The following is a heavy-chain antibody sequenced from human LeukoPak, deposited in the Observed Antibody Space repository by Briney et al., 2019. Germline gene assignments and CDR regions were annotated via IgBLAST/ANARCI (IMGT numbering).Heavy chain of an antibody. Sequence: GESLKISCQGSGYSFTSYWIGWVRQMPGKGLEWMGIIYPGDSDTRYSPSFQGQVTISADRSISTAYLQWSSLQASDAAMHECARQVYTSSSRFDFWGQGTLVTVSS. D-gene: IGHD6-6*01. CDR1: GYSFTSYW. CDR3: ARQVYTSSSRFDF. V-gene: IGHV5-51*01. CDR2: IYPGDSDT. J-gene: IGHJ4*02.